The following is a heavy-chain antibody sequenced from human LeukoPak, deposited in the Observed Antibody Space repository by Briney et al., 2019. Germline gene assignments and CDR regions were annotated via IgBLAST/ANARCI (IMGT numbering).Heavy chain of an antibody. V-gene: IGHV3-23*01. D-gene: IGHD2-2*01. CDR1: GFTFSSYA. CDR2: ISGSGGST. J-gene: IGHJ5*02. CDR3: AKDYCSSTSCPNWFDP. Sequence: HPGGSLRLSCAASGFTFSSYAMSWVRQAPGKGLEWVSAISGSGGSTYYADSVKGRFTISRDNSKNTLYLQMNSLRAEDTAVYYCAKDYCSSTSCPNWFDPWGQGTLVTVSS.